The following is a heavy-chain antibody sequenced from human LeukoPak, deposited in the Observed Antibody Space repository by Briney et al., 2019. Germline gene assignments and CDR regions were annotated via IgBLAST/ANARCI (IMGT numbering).Heavy chain of an antibody. Sequence: PSETLSLTCTVSGGSISSYYWSWIRQPPGKGLEWIGYIYYSGSTNYNPSLKSRVTISVDTSKNQFSLKLSSVTAADTAVYYCTRSPPPGATAYGVVDLWGQGTLVTVSS. V-gene: IGHV4-59*01. CDR2: IYYSGST. CDR3: TRSPPPGATAYGVVDL. J-gene: IGHJ4*02. D-gene: IGHD2-2*01. CDR1: GGSISSYY.